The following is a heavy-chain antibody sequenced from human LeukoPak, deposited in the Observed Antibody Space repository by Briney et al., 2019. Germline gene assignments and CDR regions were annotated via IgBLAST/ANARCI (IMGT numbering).Heavy chain of an antibody. V-gene: IGHV4-39*07. D-gene: IGHD3-9*01. J-gene: IGHJ4*02. CDR3: ASSSDWFRFEY. Sequence: SETLSLTCSVSGGSISSSGYYRGWIRQPPGKGLEWIGSIYYSGSTYYNPSLKSRVTISVYTSKNQFSLKLSSVTAADTAVYYCASSSDWFRFEYWGQGTLVTVSS. CDR2: IYYSGST. CDR1: GGSISSSGYY.